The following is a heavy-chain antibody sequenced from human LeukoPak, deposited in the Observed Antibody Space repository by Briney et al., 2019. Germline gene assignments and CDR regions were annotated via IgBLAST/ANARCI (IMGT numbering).Heavy chain of an antibody. Sequence: SETLSLTCAVSGGSISSYYWSWIRQPPGKGLEWIGYIYYSGSTNYNPSLKSRVTISVDTSKNQFSLKLSSVTAADTAVYYCAREVDIVATSFGAFDIWGQGTMVTVSS. CDR3: AREVDIVATSFGAFDI. CDR2: IYYSGST. CDR1: GGSISSYY. D-gene: IGHD5-12*01. J-gene: IGHJ3*02. V-gene: IGHV4-59*12.